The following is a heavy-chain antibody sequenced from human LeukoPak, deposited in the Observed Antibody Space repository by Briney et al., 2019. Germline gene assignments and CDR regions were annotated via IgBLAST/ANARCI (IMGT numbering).Heavy chain of an antibody. CDR3: AKDRRGSYPDPSYFDY. V-gene: IGHV3-23*01. CDR2: ISGSGGST. J-gene: IGHJ4*02. D-gene: IGHD1-26*01. Sequence: PGGSLRLSCAASGFTFSSYAMSWVRQAPGKGLEWVSAISGSGGSTYYADSVKGRFTISRDNSKNTLYLQMNTLRAEDTAVYYCAKDRRGSYPDPSYFDYWGQGTLVTVSS. CDR1: GFTFSSYA.